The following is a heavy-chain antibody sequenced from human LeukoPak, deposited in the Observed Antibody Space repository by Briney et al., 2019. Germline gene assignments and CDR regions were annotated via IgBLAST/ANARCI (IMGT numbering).Heavy chain of an antibody. D-gene: IGHD4-17*01. V-gene: IGHV1-8*02. CDR3: ARRPTVTQYYYYYYMDV. Sequence: ASVKVSCKASGYTFTSYYMHWVRQAPGQGLEWMGWMNPNSGNTGYAQKFQGRVTMTRNTSISTAYMELSSLRSEDTAVYYCARRPTVTQYYYYYYMDVWGKGTTVTISS. CDR2: MNPNSGNT. J-gene: IGHJ6*03. CDR1: GYTFTSYY.